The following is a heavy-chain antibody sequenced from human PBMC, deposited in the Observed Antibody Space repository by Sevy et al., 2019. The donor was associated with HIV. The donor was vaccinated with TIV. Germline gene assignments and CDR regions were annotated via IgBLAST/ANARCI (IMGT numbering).Heavy chain of an antibody. CDR3: ARGPSGSYDYYYYMDV. Sequence: ASVKVSCKASGGTFSSYAISWVRQAPGQGLEWMGGIIPIFGTANYAQKFQGRVTITADESTSTAYMELSSLRSEDTAVYYCARGPSGSYDYYYYMDVWGKGTTVTVSS. J-gene: IGHJ6*03. CDR1: GGTFSSYA. D-gene: IGHD1-26*01. CDR2: IIPIFGTA. V-gene: IGHV1-69*13.